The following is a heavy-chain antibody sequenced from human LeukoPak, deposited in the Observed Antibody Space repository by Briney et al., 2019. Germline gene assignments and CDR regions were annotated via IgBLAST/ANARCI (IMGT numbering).Heavy chain of an antibody. D-gene: IGHD5-12*01. Sequence: GGSLRLSCAASGFTFSSYSMNWVRQAPGKGLEWVSSISTSSSYIYYADSMKGRFTISRDNAKNSLYLQMNSLRAEDTAVYYCARVEGNIVTTTEGYFDYWGQGTLVTVSS. J-gene: IGHJ4*02. V-gene: IGHV3-21*03. CDR3: ARVEGNIVTTTEGYFDY. CDR2: ISTSSSYI. CDR1: GFTFSSYS.